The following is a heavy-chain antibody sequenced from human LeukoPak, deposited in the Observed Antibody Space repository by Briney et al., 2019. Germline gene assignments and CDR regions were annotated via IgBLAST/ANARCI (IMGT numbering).Heavy chain of an antibody. J-gene: IGHJ4*02. CDR3: VKGGSDY. V-gene: IGHV3-64D*09. D-gene: IGHD3-10*01. Sequence: GGSLRLSCSASGFSFSNYAMNWVRQAPGKGLEYVSAISAIGDSTYYGDSVKGRFTISRDNSKNTLYLQMSSLRDEDTAVYYCVKGGSDYWGQGTLVTVST. CDR1: GFSFSNYA. CDR2: ISAIGDST.